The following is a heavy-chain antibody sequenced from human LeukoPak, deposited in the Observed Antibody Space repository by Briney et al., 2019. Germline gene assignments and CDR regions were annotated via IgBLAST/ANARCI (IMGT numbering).Heavy chain of an antibody. CDR2: IIPILGTA. Sequence: SVKVSCKASGGTFNTYAISWVRQAPGQGLEWMGGIIPILGTANYAQKFQGGRVTITTDESTGTAYMELSSLRSEDTAVYYCARGKGGQYFDRMDVWGKGTTVTVSS. J-gene: IGHJ6*03. V-gene: IGHV1-69*05. CDR1: GGTFNTYA. D-gene: IGHD3-9*01. CDR3: ARGKGGQYFDRMDV.